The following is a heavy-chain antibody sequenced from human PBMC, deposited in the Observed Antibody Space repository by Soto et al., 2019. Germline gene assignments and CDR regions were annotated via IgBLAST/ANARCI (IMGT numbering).Heavy chain of an antibody. J-gene: IGHJ4*02. V-gene: IGHV2-26*01. CDR1: GFSLSNARMG. CDR2: IFSNDEK. CDR3: ARIESDTPEYYFDY. D-gene: IGHD2-15*01. Sequence: ASGPTLVNPTETLTLTCTVSGFSLSNARMGVSWIRQPPGKALEWLAHIFSNDEKSCSTSLKSRLTISKDTSKSQVVLTMTNMDPVDTATYYCARIESDTPEYYFDYWGQGTLVTVSS.